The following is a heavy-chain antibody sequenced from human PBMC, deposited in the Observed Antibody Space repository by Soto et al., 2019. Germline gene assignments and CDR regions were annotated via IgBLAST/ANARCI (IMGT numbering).Heavy chain of an antibody. CDR1: GSTFSKYW. CDR2: IYPGDSAT. D-gene: IGHD3-22*01. Sequence: PXESLKISCKVSGSTFSKYWIAWVRQKPGKGLEWMGIIYPGDSATRYSPSFQGQVTISADNSIGTASLRWSSLKASDTAMYYCARTYFFDAGPYYSDYWGQGTLVTVSS. V-gene: IGHV5-51*01. CDR3: ARTYFFDAGPYYSDY. J-gene: IGHJ4*02.